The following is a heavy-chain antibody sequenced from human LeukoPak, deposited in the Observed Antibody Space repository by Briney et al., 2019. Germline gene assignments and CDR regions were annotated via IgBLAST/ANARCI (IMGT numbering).Heavy chain of an antibody. CDR3: AKDWTAAGTRYMDV. Sequence: PGGSLRLSCAASGFTFSTYAMSWVRQAPGKGLEWVSAIGGSGGSTYYADSVKGRFTISRDDSKNTLYLQMNSLRAEDTAVYYCAKDWTAAGTRYMDVWGKGTTVTVSS. CDR2: IGGSGGST. J-gene: IGHJ6*03. D-gene: IGHD6-13*01. V-gene: IGHV3-23*01. CDR1: GFTFSTYA.